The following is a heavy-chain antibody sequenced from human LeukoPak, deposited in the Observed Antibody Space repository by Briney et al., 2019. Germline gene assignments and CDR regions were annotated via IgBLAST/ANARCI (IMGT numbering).Heavy chain of an antibody. V-gene: IGHV3-33*01. D-gene: IGHD2-2*01. Sequence: GGSLRLSCAASGFMFSTYGMHWVRQAPGKGLEWVAVVWYDGSNIHYVDSVKGRFAISRDNSKSTLYLQMNSLRAEDTAVYYCARRYCSSTSCTLDNWGQGTLITVSS. J-gene: IGHJ4*02. CDR2: VWYDGSNI. CDR3: ARRYCSSTSCTLDN. CDR1: GFMFSTYG.